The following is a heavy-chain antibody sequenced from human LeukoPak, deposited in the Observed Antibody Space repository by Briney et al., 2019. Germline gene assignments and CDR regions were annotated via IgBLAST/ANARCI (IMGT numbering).Heavy chain of an antibody. CDR1: GFTLRSWG. CDR2: ISYDASKE. CDR3: AKEVGDSFDY. D-gene: IGHD1-26*01. Sequence: GRSLTLSCAASGFTLRSWGMQWVRQAPRKAREGVKVISYDASKEYYPGSVKGPFTISRDNCKNTLSLKMNSLRAEDTAVPYCAKEVGDSFDYSGQGTPVTASS. J-gene: IGHJ4*02. V-gene: IGHV3-30*18.